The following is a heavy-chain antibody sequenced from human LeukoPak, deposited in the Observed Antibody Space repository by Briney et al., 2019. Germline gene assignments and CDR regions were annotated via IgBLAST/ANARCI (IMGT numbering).Heavy chain of an antibody. CDR3: ATEYKVGTSTTCFQH. V-gene: IGHV3-23*01. CDR1: GFAFDSHY. J-gene: IGHJ1*01. D-gene: IGHD1-26*01. Sequence: QTGGSLRLSCAASGFAFDSHYLSWVRQAPGKGLQWVSAISDSGRTTHYADSVRGRFTISRDNSKSTVYLQMNSLRAEDAAVYHCATEYKVGTSTTCFQHWGLGTLVTVSS. CDR2: ISDSGRTT.